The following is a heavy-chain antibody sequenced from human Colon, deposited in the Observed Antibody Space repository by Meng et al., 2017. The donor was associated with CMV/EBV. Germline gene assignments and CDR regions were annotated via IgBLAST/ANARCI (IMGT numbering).Heavy chain of an antibody. CDR3: AKDLLDIVVVPAAIWVFGGVDY. D-gene: IGHD2-2*03. CDR1: GFTFSSYG. Sequence: GESLRLSCAASGFTFSSYGMHWVRQAPGKGLEWVAFIRYDGSNKYYADSVKGRFTISRDNSKSALYLQMTSLSAEYTAVYYCAKDLLDIVVVPAAIWVFGGVDYWGQGTLVTVSS. J-gene: IGHJ4*02. V-gene: IGHV3-30*02. CDR2: IRYDGSNK.